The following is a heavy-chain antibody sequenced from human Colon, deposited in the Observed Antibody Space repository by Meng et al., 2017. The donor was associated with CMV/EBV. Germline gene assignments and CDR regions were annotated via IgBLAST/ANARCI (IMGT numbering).Heavy chain of an antibody. J-gene: IGHJ6*02. V-gene: IGHV3-53*01. Sequence: GGSLRLSCAASGFSVGSDYMSWVRQAPGQGLEWVATIFGDHNTYYADSVKGRFTIFRDDPKNTVSLEMNSLRAEDTAMYYCARKASHFYYGMDVWGQGTTVTVSS. CDR3: ARKASHFYYGMDV. CDR1: GFSVGSDY. CDR2: IFGDHNT.